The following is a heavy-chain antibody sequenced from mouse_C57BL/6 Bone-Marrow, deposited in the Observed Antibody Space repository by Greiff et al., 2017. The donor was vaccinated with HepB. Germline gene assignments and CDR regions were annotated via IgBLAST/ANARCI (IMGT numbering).Heavy chain of an antibody. CDR1: GYTFTSYG. D-gene: IGHD1-1*01. CDR2: IHPRSGNT. CDR3: ARSGTTVVAYPYYYAMDY. J-gene: IGHJ4*01. Sequence: QVQLQQSGAELARPGASVKLSCKASGYTFTSYGISWVKQRTGQGLEWIGEIHPRSGNTYYNEKFKGKATLTADKSSSTAYMELRSLTSEDSAVYFCARSGTTVVAYPYYYAMDYWGQGTSVTVSS. V-gene: IGHV1-81*01.